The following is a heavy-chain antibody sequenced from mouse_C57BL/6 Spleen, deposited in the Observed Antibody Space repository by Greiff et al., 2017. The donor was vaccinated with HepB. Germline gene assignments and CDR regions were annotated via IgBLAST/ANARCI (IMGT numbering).Heavy chain of an antibody. CDR3: AGYDYDGYYFDY. CDR2: IHPNSGST. Sequence: VQLQQPGAELVKPGASVKLSCKASGYTFTSYWMHWVKQRPGQGLEWIGMIHPNSGSTNYNEKFKSKATLTVDKSSSTAYMQLRSLTSEDSAVYYCAGYDYDGYYFDYWGQGTTLTVSS. J-gene: IGHJ2*01. D-gene: IGHD2-4*01. V-gene: IGHV1-64*01. CDR1: GYTFTSYW.